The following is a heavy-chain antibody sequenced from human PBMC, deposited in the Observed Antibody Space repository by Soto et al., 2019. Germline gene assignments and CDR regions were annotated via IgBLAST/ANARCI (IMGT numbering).Heavy chain of an antibody. CDR2: ISYDGSKK. J-gene: IGHJ6*02. CDR1: GFTFTSYP. V-gene: IGHV3-30-3*01. CDR3: ARDRLYESNTQYYNYGMDV. D-gene: IGHD3-22*01. Sequence: LVESGGGVVRPGRSLRVSCAASGFTFTSYPIHWVRQAPGKGLEWVATISYDGSKKDYADSVKGRFTISRDNSKNTLYLRMNSLRAEDTAVYYCARDRLYESNTQYYNYGMDVWGQGTTVTVSS.